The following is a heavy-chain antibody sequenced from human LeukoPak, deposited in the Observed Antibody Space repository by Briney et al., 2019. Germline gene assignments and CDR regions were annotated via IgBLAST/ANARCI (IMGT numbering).Heavy chain of an antibody. J-gene: IGHJ3*02. CDR1: GFTFSSYA. D-gene: IGHD4-17*01. CDR2: ISYDGSNK. Sequence: GRSLRLSCAASGFTFSSYAMHGVRQAPGKGLEWVAVISYDGSNKHYADYAKGRFTISRDNSKNTLYLQMNSLRAEETAVYYCARAGDGDQVDAFDIWGQGTMVTVSS. V-gene: IGHV3-30-3*01. CDR3: ARAGDGDQVDAFDI.